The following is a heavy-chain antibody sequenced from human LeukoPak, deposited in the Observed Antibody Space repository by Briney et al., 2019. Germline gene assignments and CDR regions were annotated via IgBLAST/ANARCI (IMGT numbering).Heavy chain of an antibody. CDR3: ARAGDSSGYYPYYYYYYMDV. D-gene: IGHD3-22*01. CDR2: IYPGDSDT. Sequence: GESLQISCKGSGYSFTSYWIGWVRQLPGKGLEWMGIIYPGDSDTRYSPSFQGQVTISADKSISTAYLQWNSLKASDTAMYYCARAGDSSGYYPYYYYYYMDVWGKGTTVTVSS. J-gene: IGHJ6*03. V-gene: IGHV5-51*01. CDR1: GYSFTSYW.